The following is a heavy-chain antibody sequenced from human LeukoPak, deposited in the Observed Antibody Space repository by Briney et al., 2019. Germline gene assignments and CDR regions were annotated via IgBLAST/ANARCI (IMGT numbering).Heavy chain of an antibody. CDR3: ARSKAENAFDI. Sequence: PGGSLRLSCAASGFTFSSYSMNWVRQAPGKGLEWVSSISSSSNYIYYADSVKGRFTISRDNAKNSLYLQMNSLRAEDTAVYYCARSKAENAFDIWGQGTMVTVSS. CDR2: ISSSSNYI. CDR1: GFTFSSYS. V-gene: IGHV3-21*01. J-gene: IGHJ3*02. D-gene: IGHD4-11*01.